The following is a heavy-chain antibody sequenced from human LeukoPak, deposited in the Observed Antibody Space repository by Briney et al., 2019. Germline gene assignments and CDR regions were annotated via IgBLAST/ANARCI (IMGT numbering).Heavy chain of an antibody. CDR3: ARAVRAREAGRTWLQLPYYYMDV. V-gene: IGHV4-59*01. D-gene: IGHD5-24*01. CDR2: IYNSGST. CDR1: DGSISSYY. Sequence: PSETLSLTCTVSDGSISSYYWSWIRQPPGKGLEWIGYIYNSGSTNYNPSLKSRVTISVDTSKKQSSLKLSSVTATDTAVYYCARAVRAREAGRTWLQLPYYYMDVWGKGTTVTISS. J-gene: IGHJ6*03.